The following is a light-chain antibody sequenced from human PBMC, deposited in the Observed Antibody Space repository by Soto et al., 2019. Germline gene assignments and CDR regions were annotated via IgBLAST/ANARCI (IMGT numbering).Light chain of an antibody. CDR3: MQATHLPIV. CDR2: KTY. V-gene: IGKV2-24*01. Sequence: DIVMTQTPLLSPVTLGQPASISCRSTQSLVHRDGNTYLNWPHQRPGQPPRLLIHKTYNRFSGVPDRFSGREAGPDLTLEISRVEIEDIVLYDCMQATHLPIVLGEGTRLEI. CDR1: QSLVHRDGNTY. J-gene: IGKJ2*01.